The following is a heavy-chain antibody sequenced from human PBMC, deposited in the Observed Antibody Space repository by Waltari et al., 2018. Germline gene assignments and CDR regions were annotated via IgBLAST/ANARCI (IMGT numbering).Heavy chain of an antibody. Sequence: QVQLVQSGTEVKKPGASVKVSCPASGYSFTDYPLHWVRQTPGQGLEWLGWINPKNGDTSYAQNFLGRVTMTRDTSINTVYMDLSGLRSDDTAVFYCARDPGPIVGAPDYWGQGTLVTVSS. J-gene: IGHJ4*02. V-gene: IGHV1-2*02. CDR1: GYSFTDYP. D-gene: IGHD1-26*01. CDR3: ARDPGPIVGAPDY. CDR2: INPKNGDT.